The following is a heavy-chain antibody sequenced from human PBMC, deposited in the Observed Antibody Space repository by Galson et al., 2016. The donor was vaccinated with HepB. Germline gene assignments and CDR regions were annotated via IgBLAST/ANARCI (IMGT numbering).Heavy chain of an antibody. CDR3: AHFYYGMDV. CDR1: GFSLTTSGVG. V-gene: IGHV2-5*02. Sequence: PALVKPTQTLTPTCTFSGFSLTTSGVGVGWIRQPPGRALEWLTLIFWDDDKRYNPSLKSRLTIAKDTSKNQVVLRLANVDPVDTATYYCAHFYYGMDVWGQGTTVTVSS. CDR2: IFWDDDK. J-gene: IGHJ6*02.